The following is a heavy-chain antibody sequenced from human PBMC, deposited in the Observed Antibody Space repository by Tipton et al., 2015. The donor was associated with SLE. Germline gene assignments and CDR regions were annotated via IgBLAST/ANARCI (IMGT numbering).Heavy chain of an antibody. CDR1: GGSISSYY. D-gene: IGHD3-10*01. CDR2: IYYSGST. V-gene: IGHV4-59*01. CDR3: ARSSATGFYYIDV. J-gene: IGHJ6*03. Sequence: TLSLTCTVSGGSISSYYWSWIRQPPGKGLEWIGYIYYSGSTNYNPSLKSRVTISVDTSKNEFSLKLSSVTAADTAVYYCARSSATGFYYIDVWGKGTTVTVSS.